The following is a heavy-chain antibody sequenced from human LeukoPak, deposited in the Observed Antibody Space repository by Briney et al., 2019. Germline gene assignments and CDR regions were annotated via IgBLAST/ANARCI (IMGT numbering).Heavy chain of an antibody. D-gene: IGHD6-13*01. CDR1: GYTFTSYG. J-gene: IGHJ4*02. CDR3: ARVPPEYISSSWYCLDY. V-gene: IGHV1-18*01. CDR2: ISAYNGNT. Sequence: ASVKVSCKASGYTFTSYGISWLRQAPGQGLEWMGWISAYNGNTNYAQKLQGRVTMTTDTSTSTAYMELRSMRSDDTAVYYCARVPPEYISSSWYCLDYWGQGTLVTVSS.